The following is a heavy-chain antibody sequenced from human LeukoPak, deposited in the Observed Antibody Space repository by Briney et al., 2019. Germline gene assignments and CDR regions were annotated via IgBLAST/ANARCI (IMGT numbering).Heavy chain of an antibody. D-gene: IGHD2-2*01. J-gene: IGHJ4*02. CDR1: GGSISSSNYY. CDR2: IYYRGTT. CDR3: ARLSRSVDY. V-gene: IGHV4-39*01. Sequence: SETLSLTCTVSGGSISSSNYYWGWIRQPPGKGLEWIGSIYYRGTTYYNPSLKSRVTISVDTSKNQFSLKLSSVTAADTAVYYCARLSRSVDYWGQGTLVTASS.